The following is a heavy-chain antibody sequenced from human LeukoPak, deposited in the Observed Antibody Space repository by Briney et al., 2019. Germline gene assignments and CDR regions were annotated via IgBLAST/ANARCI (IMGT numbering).Heavy chain of an antibody. V-gene: IGHV5-51*01. J-gene: IGHJ4*02. Sequence: GESLQISCKCSGYSFTSYWIAWVRQLPGEGLEWMGIIYSGDSDTRYSPSFQGQVTISADKSISTAYLQWSSLKASDTAMYYCATGVVVAPGTFDYWGQGTLVTVSS. CDR1: GYSFTSYW. CDR3: ATGVVVAPGTFDY. D-gene: IGHD2-2*01. CDR2: IYSGDSDT.